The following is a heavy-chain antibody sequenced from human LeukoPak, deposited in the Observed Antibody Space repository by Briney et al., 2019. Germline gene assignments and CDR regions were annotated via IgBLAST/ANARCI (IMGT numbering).Heavy chain of an antibody. CDR2: IRQDGSDQ. CDR1: GFTFSSYS. Sequence: GRSLRLSCAASGFTFSSYSMHWVRQAPGKGLEWVGGIRQDGSDQYYADSVKGQFIISRDNSKNTLYLQMNSLRADDTALYYCARETQQRQLSNPFEIWGQGTMVTVSS. V-gene: IGHV3-30*04. D-gene: IGHD6-13*01. CDR3: ARETQQRQLSNPFEI. J-gene: IGHJ3*02.